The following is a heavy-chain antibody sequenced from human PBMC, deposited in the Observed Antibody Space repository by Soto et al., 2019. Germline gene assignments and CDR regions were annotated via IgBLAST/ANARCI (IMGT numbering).Heavy chain of an antibody. CDR2: IKGKTEGGTK. CDR1: GFTVTNAW. J-gene: IGHJ4*02. Sequence: EVQLVESGGGLVKPGGSLRLSCAASGFTVTNAWMSWVRQAPGKGLEWVGRIKGKTEGGTKDYAAPERGRFAMSRDDSRNTLYLQMNSLKTEDTAVYYCTTVPSGWRAPGGWGQGTLVTVSS. V-gene: IGHV3-15*01. CDR3: TTVPSGWRAPGG. D-gene: IGHD3-3*01.